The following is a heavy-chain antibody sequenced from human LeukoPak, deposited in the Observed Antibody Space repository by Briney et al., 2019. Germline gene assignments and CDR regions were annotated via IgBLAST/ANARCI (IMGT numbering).Heavy chain of an antibody. Sequence: VSVKVSCKASGYTITSYAMHWVRRAPGQRLEWMGWINAGNGDTKYSQKFQGRVTIARDTSASTAYMELSSLRSEDTAVYYCARDRGGTGDFDYWGQGTLVTVSS. J-gene: IGHJ4*02. CDR3: ARDRGGTGDFDY. CDR2: INAGNGDT. D-gene: IGHD1-1*01. V-gene: IGHV1-3*01. CDR1: GYTITSYA.